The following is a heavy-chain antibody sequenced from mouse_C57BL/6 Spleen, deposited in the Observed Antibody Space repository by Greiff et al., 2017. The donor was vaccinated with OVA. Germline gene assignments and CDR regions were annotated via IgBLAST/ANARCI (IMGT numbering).Heavy chain of an antibody. CDR2: INPGSGGT. V-gene: IGHV1-54*01. D-gene: IGHD2-1*01. CDR3: AREGNRGYFDV. J-gene: IGHJ1*03. Sequence: QVQLQQSGAELVRPGTSVKVSCKASGYAFTNYLIEWVKQRPGQGLEWIGVINPGSGGTNYNEKFKGKATLTADKSSSTAYMQLSSLTSEDSAVYFCAREGNRGYFDVWGTGTTVTVSS. CDR1: GYAFTNYL.